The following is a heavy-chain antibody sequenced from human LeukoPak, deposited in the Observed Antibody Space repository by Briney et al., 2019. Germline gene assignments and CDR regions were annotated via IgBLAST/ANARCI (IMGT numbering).Heavy chain of an antibody. D-gene: IGHD5-24*01. CDR1: GDSVNNNLYF. J-gene: IGHJ4*02. CDR3: ARMYTDGLYEY. V-gene: IGHV4-39*01. Sequence: SETLSLTCSVSGDSVNNNLYFSAWIRHPPGKGLKWVGSIHYTGATYYSPSLKSRVTISIDTSKNQFSLRLTSLTAADTAVYYCARMYTDGLYEYWGQGILVTVSS. CDR2: IHYTGAT.